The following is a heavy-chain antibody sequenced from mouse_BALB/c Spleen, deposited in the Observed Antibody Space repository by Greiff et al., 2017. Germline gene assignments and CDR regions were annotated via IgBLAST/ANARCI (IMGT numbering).Heavy chain of an antibody. J-gene: IGHJ3*01. CDR1: GYTFTSYW. D-gene: IGHD1-1*02. CDR2: INPSTGYT. CDR3: GGYYEGAY. V-gene: IGHV1-7*01. Sequence: VQLQESGAELAKPGASVKMSCKASGYTFTSYWLHWVNQRPGQGLEWIGYINPSTGYTEYNQKFKDKATLTADKSSSTAYMQLSSLTAEDSAVCYCGGYYEGAYWGQGTLVTVSA.